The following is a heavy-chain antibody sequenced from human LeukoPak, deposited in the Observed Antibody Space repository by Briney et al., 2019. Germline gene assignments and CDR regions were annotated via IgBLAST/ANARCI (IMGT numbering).Heavy chain of an antibody. Sequence: GGSLRLSCAASGFIFSNYAMSWVRQAPGKGLEWISVIGDSGDNTYYADSVKGRFTISRDNSKSTLYLQMNGLRAEDTAVYYCAKSRGSGNSCSNYWGQGTLVTVSS. J-gene: IGHJ4*02. CDR3: AKSRGSGNSCSNY. V-gene: IGHV3-23*01. CDR1: GFIFSNYA. D-gene: IGHD2-15*01. CDR2: IGDSGDNT.